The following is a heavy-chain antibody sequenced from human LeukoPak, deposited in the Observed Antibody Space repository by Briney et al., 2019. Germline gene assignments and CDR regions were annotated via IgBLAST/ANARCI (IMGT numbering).Heavy chain of an antibody. CDR2: IYHSGST. CDR3: ASGTDLEMANNYLGFDY. CDR1: GGSISSGGYY. D-gene: IGHD5-24*01. Sequence: PSQTLSLTCTVSGGSISSGGYYWSWIRQPPGKGLEWIGYIYHSGSTYYNPSLKSRVTISVDRSKNQFSLKLSSVTAADTAVYYCASGTDLEMANNYLGFDYWGQGTLVTVSS. J-gene: IGHJ4*02. V-gene: IGHV4-30-2*01.